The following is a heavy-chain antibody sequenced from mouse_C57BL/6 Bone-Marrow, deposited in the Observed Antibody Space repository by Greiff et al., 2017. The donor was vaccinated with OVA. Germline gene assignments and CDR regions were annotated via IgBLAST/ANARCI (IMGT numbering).Heavy chain of an antibody. V-gene: IGHV1-82*01. Sequence: QVQLQQSGPELVKPGASVKISCKASGYAFSSSWMNWVKQRPGKGLEWIGRIYPGDGDTNYNGKFKGKATLTADKSSSTAYMQLSSLTSEDSAVYFSAKDYGYDVGFAYWGQGTLVTVSA. CDR3: AKDYGYDVGFAY. J-gene: IGHJ3*01. CDR1: GYAFSSSW. D-gene: IGHD2-2*01. CDR2: IYPGDGDT.